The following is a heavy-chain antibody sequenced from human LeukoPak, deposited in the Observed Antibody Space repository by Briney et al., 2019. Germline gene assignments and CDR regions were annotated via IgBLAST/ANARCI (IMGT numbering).Heavy chain of an antibody. D-gene: IGHD4-23*01. CDR2: ISAYNTNT. Sequence: ASVKVSCKASGYTFTSYGISWVGQAPGQGLKGMGWISAYNTNTNYAQKPQGRVTMTTATYTSTAYMALRSMRSADTAVYYCARNENYGGNWFDPWGQGTLVTVSS. CDR1: GYTFTSYG. CDR3: ARNENYGGNWFDP. V-gene: IGHV1-18*01. J-gene: IGHJ5*02.